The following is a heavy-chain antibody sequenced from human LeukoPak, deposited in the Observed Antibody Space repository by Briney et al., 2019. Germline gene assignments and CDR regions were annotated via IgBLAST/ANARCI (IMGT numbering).Heavy chain of an antibody. J-gene: IGHJ4*02. CDR1: GYTFTSYD. V-gene: IGHV1-8*03. D-gene: IGHD1-26*01. CDR2: MNPNSGNT. CDR3: ARSNSRVGATGFLDY. Sequence: GASVKVSCKASGYTFTSYDINWVRQATGQGLEWMGWMNPNSGNTGYAQKFQGRVTIIRNTSISTAYMELSSLRSDDTAVYYCARSNSRVGATGFLDYWGQGTLVTVSS.